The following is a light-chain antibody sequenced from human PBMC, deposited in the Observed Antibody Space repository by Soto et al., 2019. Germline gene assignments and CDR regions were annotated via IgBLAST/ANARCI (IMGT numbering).Light chain of an antibody. Sequence: QSALTQPASVSGSPGQSITISCTATSSDVGNFEFVSWYQHHPGKAPELIIYEDNKWPSGVANRFSGSKSGNTASLTISGLQAEDEADYYCCSYGGDSTPVLFGGGTKVTVL. CDR1: SSDVGNFEF. CDR3: CSYGGDSTPVL. CDR2: EDN. V-gene: IGLV2-23*01. J-gene: IGLJ2*01.